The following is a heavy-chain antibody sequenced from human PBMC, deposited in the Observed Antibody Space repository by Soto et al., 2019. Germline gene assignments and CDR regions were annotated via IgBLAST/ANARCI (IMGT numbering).Heavy chain of an antibody. V-gene: IGHV3-23*01. CDR3: AKAYYYDSSGYYPWDY. J-gene: IGHJ4*02. CDR1: GFTFSSYA. CDR2: ISGSGGST. D-gene: IGHD3-22*01. Sequence: EVQLLESGGGLVQPGGSLRLSCAASGFTFSSYAMSWVRQAPGKGLEWVSAISGSGGSTYYADSVKGRFTISRDNCKNTLYLQMNRLRAEDTAVYYCAKAYYYDSSGYYPWDYWGQGTLVTVSS.